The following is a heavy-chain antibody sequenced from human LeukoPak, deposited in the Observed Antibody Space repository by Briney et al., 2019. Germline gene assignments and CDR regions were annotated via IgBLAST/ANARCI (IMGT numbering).Heavy chain of an antibody. D-gene: IGHD6-13*01. CDR3: ARDKAKAAGSYYYYYGMDV. Sequence: PSETLSPTCAVSGGSISSSNWWSWVRQPPGKGLEWIGEIYHSGSTNYNPSLKSRVTISVDKSKNQFSLKLSSVTAADTAVYYCARDKAKAAGSYYYYYGMDVWGQGTTVTVSS. CDR2: IYHSGST. V-gene: IGHV4-4*02. J-gene: IGHJ6*02. CDR1: GGSISSSNW.